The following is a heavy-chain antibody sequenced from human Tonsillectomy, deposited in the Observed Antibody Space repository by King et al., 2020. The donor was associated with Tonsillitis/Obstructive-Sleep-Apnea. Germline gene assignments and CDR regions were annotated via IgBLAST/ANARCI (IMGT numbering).Heavy chain of an antibody. CDR2: SSGSSWTI. J-gene: IGHJ3*02. CDR1: GFTFSSYL. Sequence: VQLVESGGGLVQPGGSLRLSCAASGFTFSSYLMNWVRKAPGKGLEWFSYSSGSSWTIYYADYVKGRFTLSIDKAKNSLYLQMNSLRDEDTAVYYCARDRYSSSSSGAFDIWGQGTMVTVSS. D-gene: IGHD6-6*01. CDR3: ARDRYSSSSSGAFDI. V-gene: IGHV3-48*02.